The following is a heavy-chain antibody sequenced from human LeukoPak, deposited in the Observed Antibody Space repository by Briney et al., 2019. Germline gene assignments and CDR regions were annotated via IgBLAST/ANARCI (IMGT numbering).Heavy chain of an antibody. Sequence: GGSLRLSCAASGFTFSSYAMNWVRQAPGKGLEWVSAISGSSGATYYADSVKGRFTISRDSSNNTLYLQMNSLRAEDTAVYYCARDGRYSSSWHQYYYYMDVWGKGTTVTVSS. D-gene: IGHD6-13*01. CDR1: GFTFSSYA. CDR3: ARDGRYSSSWHQYYYYMDV. CDR2: ISGSSGAT. J-gene: IGHJ6*03. V-gene: IGHV3-23*01.